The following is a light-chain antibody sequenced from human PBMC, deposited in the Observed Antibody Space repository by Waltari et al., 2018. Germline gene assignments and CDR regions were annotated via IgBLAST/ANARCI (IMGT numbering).Light chain of an antibody. CDR1: SSNIGSNF. V-gene: IGLV1-51*01. J-gene: IGLJ1*01. CDR3: GTWDNSLGGFV. Sequence: QSVLTQSPSVSAAPGQKVTISCSGSSSNIGSNFVSWYQHLPGTAPKLLIYDDAKRPSRIPDRFSGSKSGTSATLGITGLQTGDEADYYCGTWDNSLGGFVFGTGTKVTGL. CDR2: DDA.